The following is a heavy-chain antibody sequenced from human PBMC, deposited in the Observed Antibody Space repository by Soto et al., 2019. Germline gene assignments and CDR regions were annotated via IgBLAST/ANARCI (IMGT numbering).Heavy chain of an antibody. V-gene: IGHV3-33*01. Sequence: QVQLVESGGGVVQPGRSLRLSCAASGFTFSSYGMHWVRQAPGKGLEWVAVIWYDGSNKYYADSVKGRFTISRDNSKNTLYLQMNSLRAEDTAVYYCAREACSTSCYNNYWGQGTLVTVSS. CDR3: AREACSTSCYNNY. CDR2: IWYDGSNK. D-gene: IGHD2-2*02. J-gene: IGHJ4*02. CDR1: GFTFSSYG.